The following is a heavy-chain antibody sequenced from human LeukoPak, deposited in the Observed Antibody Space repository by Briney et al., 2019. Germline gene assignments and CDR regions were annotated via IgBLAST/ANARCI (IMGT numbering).Heavy chain of an antibody. CDR1: GGSISRDY. J-gene: IGHJ5*02. CDR3: ARDDGRTAISP. D-gene: IGHD2-21*02. V-gene: IGHV4-4*07. Sequence: SETLSLTCAVSGGSISRDYWSWIRQPAGNRLEWIGRIYISGGTNYNPSLKSRVTLSLDMSNNQLPLTLNSVTAADTAVYYCARDDGRTAISPWGQGTLVTVAS. CDR2: IYISGGT.